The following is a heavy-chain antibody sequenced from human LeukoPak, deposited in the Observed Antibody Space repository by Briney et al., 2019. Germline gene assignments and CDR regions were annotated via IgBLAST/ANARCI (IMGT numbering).Heavy chain of an antibody. CDR1: GFTFSSYG. V-gene: IGHV3-33*01. J-gene: IGHJ1*01. CDR3: ARGAYSSSWNCEH. D-gene: IGHD6-13*01. CDR2: IWYDGSNK. Sequence: GGSLRLSCAASGFTFSSYGMHWVRQAPGKGLEWVAVIWYDGSNKYYADSVKGRFTISRDNAKNSLYLQMNSLRVEDTAVYYCARGAYSSSWNCEHWGQGTLVTVSS.